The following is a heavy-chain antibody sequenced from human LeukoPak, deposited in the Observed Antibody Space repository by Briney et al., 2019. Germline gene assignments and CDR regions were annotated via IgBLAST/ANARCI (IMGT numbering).Heavy chain of an antibody. D-gene: IGHD3-22*01. CDR2: IKQDGSEK. V-gene: IGHV3-7*01. CDR1: GFTFSSYS. Sequence: GGSLRLSCAASGFTFSSYSMNWVRQAPGKGLEWVANIKQDGSEKYYVDSVEGRFTISRDNAKNSLYLQMNSLRAEDTAVYYCAYGNYYDSSGSLFDYWGQGTLVTVSS. J-gene: IGHJ4*02. CDR3: AYGNYYDSSGSLFDY.